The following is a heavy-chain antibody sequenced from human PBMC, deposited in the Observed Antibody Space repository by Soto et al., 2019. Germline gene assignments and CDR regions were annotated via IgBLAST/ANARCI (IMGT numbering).Heavy chain of an antibody. D-gene: IGHD3-22*01. CDR2: ISNSGST. J-gene: IGHJ5*02. CDR3: ARTYYDNWFDP. Sequence: SETLSLTCSVSGGSVSSGVYYWSWIRQPPGKGLELIGYISNSGSTDYNPSLTSRVAISLDTSRNQFSLKLSSVTAADTAVYYCARTYYDNWFDPWGQGTLVTVSS. V-gene: IGHV4-61*08. CDR1: GGSVSSGVYY.